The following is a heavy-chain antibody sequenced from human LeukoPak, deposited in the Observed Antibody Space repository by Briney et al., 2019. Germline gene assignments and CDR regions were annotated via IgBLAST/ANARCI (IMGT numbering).Heavy chain of an antibody. J-gene: IGHJ4*02. CDR1: GGSISSYY. Sequence: PSETLSLTCTVSGGSISSYYWSWIRQPPGKGLEWIGYIYYCGSTNYNPSLKSRVTISVDTSKNQFSLKLSSVTAADTAVYYCAREAVATGGVDYWGQGTLVTVSS. CDR3: AREAVATGGVDY. V-gene: IGHV4-59*01. D-gene: IGHD5-12*01. CDR2: IYYCGST.